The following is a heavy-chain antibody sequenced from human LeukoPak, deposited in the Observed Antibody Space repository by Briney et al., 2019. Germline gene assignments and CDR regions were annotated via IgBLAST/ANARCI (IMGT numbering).Heavy chain of an antibody. V-gene: IGHV3-7*05. Sequence: PGGSLRLSCAASGFTFSSYWMGWVRQAPGKGLEWVANIKQDGSEDYYVDSVKGRFTISRDNANNSLYLQMNSLRAEDTAMYYCATHTSGWKGYFDYWGQGTLVSVSS. CDR3: ATHTSGWKGYFDY. CDR1: GFTFSSYW. D-gene: IGHD6-19*01. J-gene: IGHJ4*02. CDR2: IKQDGSED.